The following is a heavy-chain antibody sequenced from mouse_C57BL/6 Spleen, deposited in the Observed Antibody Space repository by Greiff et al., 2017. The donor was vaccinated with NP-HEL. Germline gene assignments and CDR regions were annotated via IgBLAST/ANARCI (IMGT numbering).Heavy chain of an antibody. Sequence: EVHLVESGGDLVKPGGSLKLSCAASGFTFSSYGMSWVRQTPDKRLEWVATISSGGSYTYYPDSVKGRFTISRDNAKNTLYLQMRSLKSEDTAMYYCAREEFAYWGQGTLVTVSA. CDR2: ISSGGSYT. CDR1: GFTFSSYG. J-gene: IGHJ3*01. CDR3: AREEFAY. V-gene: IGHV5-6*01.